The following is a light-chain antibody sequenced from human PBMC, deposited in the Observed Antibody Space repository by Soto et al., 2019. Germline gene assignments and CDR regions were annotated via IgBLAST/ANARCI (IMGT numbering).Light chain of an antibody. CDR1: LRISNW. V-gene: IGKV1-5*03. J-gene: IGKJ1*01. Sequence: DIQMTQSPSTLAASAGDRVTITCRASLRISNWLAWYQQKPGKAPKLLIYQASTLQSGVPPRFSGSGFGTEFTLTISSLQPEDSAIYYCQQSNSHCSWTFGHGTKVEI. CDR2: QAS. CDR3: QQSNSHCSWT.